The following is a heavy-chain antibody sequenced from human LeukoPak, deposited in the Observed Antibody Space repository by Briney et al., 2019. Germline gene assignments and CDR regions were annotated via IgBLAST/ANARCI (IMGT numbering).Heavy chain of an antibody. CDR2: IIPILGIA. CDR1: GGTFSSYA. J-gene: IGHJ4*02. D-gene: IGHD6-13*01. Sequence: GPSVKVSCKASGGTFSSYAISWVRQAPGQGLEWMGRIIPILGIANYAQKFQGRVTMTRDTSTSTVYMELSSLRSEDTAVYYCARARMGIDFDYWGQGTLVTVSS. CDR3: ARARMGIDFDY. V-gene: IGHV1-69*04.